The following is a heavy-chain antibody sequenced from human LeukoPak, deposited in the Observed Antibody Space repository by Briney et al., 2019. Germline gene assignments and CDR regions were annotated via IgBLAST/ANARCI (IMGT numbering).Heavy chain of an antibody. D-gene: IGHD5-18*01. Sequence: PGGSLRLSCAASGFTFSSYSMNWVRQAPGKGLEWVSSISSSSSYIYYAGSVKGRFTISRDNAKNSLYLQMNSLRAEDTAVYYCARDLSAAMVPYYFDYWGQGTLVTVSS. CDR2: ISSSSSYI. CDR1: GFTFSSYS. V-gene: IGHV3-21*01. J-gene: IGHJ4*02. CDR3: ARDLSAAMVPYYFDY.